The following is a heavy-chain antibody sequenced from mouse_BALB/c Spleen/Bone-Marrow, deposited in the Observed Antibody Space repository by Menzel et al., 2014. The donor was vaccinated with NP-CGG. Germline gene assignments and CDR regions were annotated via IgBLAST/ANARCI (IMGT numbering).Heavy chain of an antibody. J-gene: IGHJ2*01. CDR3: TRDVFDY. CDR1: GSSFTGYS. V-gene: IGHV1-18*01. Sequence: VKLNQSGLDLVKPGASGKISSKAFGSSFTGYSMCWVKQSHGKSLEWFGRVNPNNGGTIYNQKFKDKAILTVDKSSTTAYMELRSLTSEDSAVYYCTRDVFDYWGQGTTLTVSS. CDR2: VNPNNGGT.